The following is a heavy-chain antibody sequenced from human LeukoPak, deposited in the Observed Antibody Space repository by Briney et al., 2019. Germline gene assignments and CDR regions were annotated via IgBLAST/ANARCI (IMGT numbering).Heavy chain of an antibody. CDR3: ARESWVQEGLYDILTGYYLGDFDY. Sequence: GASVKVSCKASGYTFTSYDINWVRQATGQGLEWMGGIIPIFGTANYAQKLQGRVTMTADTSTSTAYMELRSLRSDDTAVYYCARESWVQEGLYDILTGYYLGDFDYWGQGTLVTVSS. CDR1: GYTFTSYD. V-gene: IGHV1-69*06. CDR2: IIPIFGTA. J-gene: IGHJ4*02. D-gene: IGHD3-9*01.